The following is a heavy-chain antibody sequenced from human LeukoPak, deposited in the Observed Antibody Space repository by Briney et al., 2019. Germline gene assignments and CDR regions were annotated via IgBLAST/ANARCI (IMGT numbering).Heavy chain of an antibody. CDR3: ARVRGIAAAGGAYDAFDI. V-gene: IGHV1-69*01. Sequence: ASVKVSCEASGGTFSSYAISWVRQAPGQGLEWMGGIIPIFGTANYAQKFQGRVTITADESTSTAYMELSSLRSEDTAVYYCARVRGIAAAGGAYDAFDIWGQGTMVTVSS. D-gene: IGHD6-13*01. CDR2: IIPIFGTA. CDR1: GGTFSSYA. J-gene: IGHJ3*02.